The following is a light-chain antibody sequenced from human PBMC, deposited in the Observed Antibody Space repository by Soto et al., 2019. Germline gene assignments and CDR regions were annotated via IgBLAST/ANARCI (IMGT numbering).Light chain of an antibody. CDR2: EVI. CDR1: SSDVGGYEY. V-gene: IGLV2-8*01. CDR3: SSYAGSNNHHVL. J-gene: IGLJ2*01. Sequence: QSALTQPPSASGSPGQSVTISCTGSSSDVGGYEYVSWYQQHPGKAPKLIIYEVIKRPSGVPDRCSGSKSGNTASLTVSGLQAEDEADYYCSSYAGSNNHHVLFGGGTKVTVL.